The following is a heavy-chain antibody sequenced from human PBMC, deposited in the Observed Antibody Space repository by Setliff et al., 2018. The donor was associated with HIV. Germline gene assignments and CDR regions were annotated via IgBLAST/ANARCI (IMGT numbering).Heavy chain of an antibody. CDR2: FYKSGTT. CDR3: GRLSETAMASFDS. D-gene: IGHD2-21*02. CDR1: GGSVNSYH. V-gene: IGHV4-59*08. Sequence: SETLSLTCSVSGGSVNSYHWSWIRQPPGKGLEWIGYFYKSGTTNYSPSLKSRVTISAGPSKNQFSLKLTSVTAADTAVYYCGRLSETAMASFDSWGQGILVTVSS. J-gene: IGHJ4*02.